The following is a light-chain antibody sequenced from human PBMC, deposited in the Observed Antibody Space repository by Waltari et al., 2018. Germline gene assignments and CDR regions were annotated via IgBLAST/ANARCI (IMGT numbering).Light chain of an antibody. CDR2: QVS. Sequence: DVVMTQSPLSLPITPGQPASISCRSSESLVHSNGNTYLNWYQQKSGQPPSLLIYQVSKRNSGVPDRFSGSGAGTDFTLKISRVEAEDVGLYYCGQGAQLPRTFGQGTKVDIK. CDR3: GQGAQLPRT. V-gene: IGKV2-30*02. CDR1: ESLVHSNGNTY. J-gene: IGKJ1*01.